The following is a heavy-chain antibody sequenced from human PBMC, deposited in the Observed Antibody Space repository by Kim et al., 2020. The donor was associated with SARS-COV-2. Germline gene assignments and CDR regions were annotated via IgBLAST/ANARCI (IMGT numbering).Heavy chain of an antibody. CDR2: INHSGST. D-gene: IGHD5-12*01. J-gene: IGHJ4*02. CDR1: GGSFSGYY. CDR3: ARVGDSGYDPFDY. Sequence: SETLSLTCAVYGGSFSGYYWSWIRQPPGKGLEWIGEINHSGSTNYNPSLKSRVTISVDTSKNQFSLKLSSVTAADTAVYYCARVGDSGYDPFDYWGQGTLVTVSS. V-gene: IGHV4-34*01.